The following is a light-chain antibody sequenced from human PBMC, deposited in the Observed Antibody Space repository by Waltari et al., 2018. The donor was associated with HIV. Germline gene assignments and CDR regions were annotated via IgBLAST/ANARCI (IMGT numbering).Light chain of an antibody. J-gene: IGLJ3*02. CDR3: LAWDSSPAGV. CDR1: RLDDRY. Sequence: SFELTQPPSVSVSPGQTATITCSGDRLDDRYTSWYQKKAGQSPTLVIYQHTKRPSGIPERFSGSYSGNTATLTIGGTQPIDEADYYCLAWDSSPAGVFGAGTKLTVL. CDR2: QHT. V-gene: IGLV3-1*01.